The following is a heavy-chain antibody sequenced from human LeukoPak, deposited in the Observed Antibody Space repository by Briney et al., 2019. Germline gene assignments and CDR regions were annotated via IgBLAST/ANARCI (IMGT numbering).Heavy chain of an antibody. V-gene: IGHV4-39*01. CDR3: ARHSGLRSPFDP. J-gene: IGHJ5*02. Sequence: SETLSLTCTVSVGCISTTNYDWGWMRQPPGRDLEWIGSIYSSGNTYYNPSLESRVTISVDTSKNQLSLKLTSATAADTSVYYCARHSGLRSPFDPWGQGTLVTVSS. CDR2: IYSSGNT. D-gene: IGHD3-3*01. CDR1: VGCISTTNYD.